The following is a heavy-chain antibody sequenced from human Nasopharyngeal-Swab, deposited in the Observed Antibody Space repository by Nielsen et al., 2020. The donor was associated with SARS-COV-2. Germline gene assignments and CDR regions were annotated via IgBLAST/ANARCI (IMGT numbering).Heavy chain of an antibody. CDR3: AKDLGWNPGGLYYYYYGMDV. CDR2: IKQDGSEK. Sequence: GESLKISCAASGFSFSSYWMNWVRQAPGKGLEWVANIKQDGSEKYYVDSVEGRFTISRDNAKNSLYLQMNSLRAEDTAVYYCAKDLGWNPGGLYYYYYGMDVWGQGTTVTVSS. D-gene: IGHD1-1*01. J-gene: IGHJ6*02. V-gene: IGHV3-7*01. CDR1: GFSFSSYW.